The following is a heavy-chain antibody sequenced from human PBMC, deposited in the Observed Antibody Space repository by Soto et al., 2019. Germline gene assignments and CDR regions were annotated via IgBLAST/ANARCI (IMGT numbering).Heavy chain of an antibody. Sequence: PSETLSLTCTVSGGSISSYYWSWIRQPPGKGLEWIGYIYYSGSTNYNPSLKSRVTISVDTSKNQFSLKLSSVTAADTAVYYCARLPVVGAHDYWGQGTLVTVSS. CDR2: IYYSGST. D-gene: IGHD1-26*01. J-gene: IGHJ4*02. CDR3: ARLPVVGAHDY. CDR1: GGSISSYY. V-gene: IGHV4-59*01.